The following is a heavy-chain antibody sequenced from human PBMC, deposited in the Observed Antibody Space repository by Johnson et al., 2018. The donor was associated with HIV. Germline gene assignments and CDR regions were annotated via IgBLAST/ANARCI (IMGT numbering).Heavy chain of an antibody. J-gene: IGHJ3*02. CDR2: ISYDGSNK. V-gene: IGHV3-30*04. CDR1: GFTFSIYA. D-gene: IGHD3-9*01. Sequence: QVRLVESGGGVVQPGRSLRLSCAASGFTFSIYAMHWVRQAPGKGLEWVAVISYDGSNKYYADSVKGRFTISRDNSKNTLDLQMNSLRAEDTAVYYCARDRYPRRYFDWLFDAFDIWGQGTMVTVSS. CDR3: ARDRYPRRYFDWLFDAFDI.